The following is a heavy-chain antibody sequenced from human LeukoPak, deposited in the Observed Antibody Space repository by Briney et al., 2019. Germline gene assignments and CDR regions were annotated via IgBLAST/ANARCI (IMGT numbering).Heavy chain of an antibody. CDR1: GFTFDDYG. D-gene: IGHD5-24*01. V-gene: IGHV3-20*04. CDR3: ARDGIEMATPYYYYYMDV. CDR2: INWNGGST. Sequence: AGGSLRLSCAASGFTFDDYGMSWVRQAPGKGLEWVSGINWNGGSTGYADSVKGRFTISRDNAKNSLYLQMNSLRAEDTALYYCARDGIEMATPYYYYYMDVWGKGTTVTVSS. J-gene: IGHJ6*03.